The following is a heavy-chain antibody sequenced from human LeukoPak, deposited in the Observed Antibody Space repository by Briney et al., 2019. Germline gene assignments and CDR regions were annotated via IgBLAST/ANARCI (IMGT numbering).Heavy chain of an antibody. V-gene: IGHV4-4*07. Sequence: SETLSLTCTVSGGSISSYYWSWIRQPAGKGLEWIGRIYTSGSTNYNPSLKSRVTMSVDTSKNQFSLKLSSVTAADTAVYYCARDRGDYVWGGYPINWFDPWGQGTLVTVSS. CDR1: GGSISSYY. D-gene: IGHD3-16*02. CDR2: IYTSGST. J-gene: IGHJ5*02. CDR3: ARDRGDYVWGGYPINWFDP.